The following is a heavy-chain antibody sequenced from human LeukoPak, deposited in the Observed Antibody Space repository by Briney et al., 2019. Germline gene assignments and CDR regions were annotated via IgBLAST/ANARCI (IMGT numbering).Heavy chain of an antibody. CDR3: AARLVDTAMVKGAVFDY. J-gene: IGHJ4*02. V-gene: IGHV4-34*01. D-gene: IGHD5-18*01. Sequence: SETLSLTCAAYGGSFSGYYWSWIRQPPGKGLEWIGEINHSGSTNYSPSLKSRVTISVDTSKNQFSLKLSSVTAADTAVYYCAARLVDTAMVKGAVFDYWGQGTLVTVSS. CDR2: INHSGST. CDR1: GGSFSGYY.